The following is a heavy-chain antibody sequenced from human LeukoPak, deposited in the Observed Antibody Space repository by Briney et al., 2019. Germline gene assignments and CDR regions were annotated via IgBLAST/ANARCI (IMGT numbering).Heavy chain of an antibody. CDR3: AKSPSYSGSYYDYYYMDV. CDR2: ISSSSSYI. V-gene: IGHV3-21*04. CDR1: GFTFSSYS. Sequence: PGGSLRLSCAASGFTFSSYSMNWVRQAPGKGLEWVSSISSSSSYIYYADSVKGRFTISRDNSKNTLYLQMNSLRAEDTAVYYCAKSPSYSGSYYDYYYMDVWGKGTTVTVSS. J-gene: IGHJ6*03. D-gene: IGHD1-26*01.